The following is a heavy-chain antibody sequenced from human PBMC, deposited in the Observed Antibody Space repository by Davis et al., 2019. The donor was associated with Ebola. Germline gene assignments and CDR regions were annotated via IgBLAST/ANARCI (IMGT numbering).Heavy chain of an antibody. CDR3: ARDTLYSSGPDY. D-gene: IGHD6-19*01. J-gene: IGHJ4*02. V-gene: IGHV1-3*01. Sequence: ASVKVSCKASGYTFISYAMHWVRQAPGQRLEWMGWINAGNGNTKYSQKFQGRVTITRDTSASTAYMELSSLRSEDTAVYYCARDTLYSSGPDYWGQGTLVTVSS. CDR2: INAGNGNT. CDR1: GYTFISYA.